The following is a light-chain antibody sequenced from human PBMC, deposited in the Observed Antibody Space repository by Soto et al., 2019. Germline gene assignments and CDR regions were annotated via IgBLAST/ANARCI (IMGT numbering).Light chain of an antibody. Sequence: QSVLTQPPSVSGAPGQRVTISCTGSSSNIGAGYEAPWYQQVPGTAPKLLIYENNNRPSGVPDRFSGSKSGTSASLAITGLQAEDDAEYYCQSSDSSLSSHVFGTGTKLTVL. CDR3: QSSDSSLSSHV. CDR1: SSNIGAGYE. J-gene: IGLJ1*01. V-gene: IGLV1-40*01. CDR2: ENN.